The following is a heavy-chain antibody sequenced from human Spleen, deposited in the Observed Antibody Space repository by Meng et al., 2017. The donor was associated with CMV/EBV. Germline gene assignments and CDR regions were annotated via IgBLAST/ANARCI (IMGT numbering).Heavy chain of an antibody. CDR3: ARDLSSPGFDL. J-gene: IGHJ2*01. Sequence: SVKVSCKNPGGTFSSYAVSWVRQAPGQGLEWMGGIIPAFEIVKYAETFQGRVSITTDESTSTAYMELSSLRSDDTAVYYCARDLSSPGFDLWGRGTLVTVSS. V-gene: IGHV1-69*05. D-gene: IGHD6-6*01. CDR2: IIPAFEIV. CDR1: GGTFSSYA.